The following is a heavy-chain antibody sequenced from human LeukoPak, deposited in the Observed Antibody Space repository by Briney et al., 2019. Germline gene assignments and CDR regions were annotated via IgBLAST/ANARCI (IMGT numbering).Heavy chain of an antibody. J-gene: IGHJ6*03. CDR1: GYTFTKYY. V-gene: IGHV1-46*01. CDR3: ARGQSGRLSGILGGLFAMYYTYYYMDV. Sequence: ASVKVSCKASGYTFTKYYIHWVRQAPGQGLEWMGMINPSDGATTYAQRFQGRVTMTRDMSTTTVYMDLRSLRSEDTAVYFCARGQSGRLSGILGGLFAMYYTYYYMDVWGRGTTVTVSS. CDR2: INPSDGAT. D-gene: IGHD3-16*01.